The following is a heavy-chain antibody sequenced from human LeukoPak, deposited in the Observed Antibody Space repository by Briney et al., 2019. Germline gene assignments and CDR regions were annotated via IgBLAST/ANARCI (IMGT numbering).Heavy chain of an antibody. CDR3: AKRGVVIRVILVGFHKEAYYFDS. V-gene: IGHV3-23*01. D-gene: IGHD3-22*01. J-gene: IGHJ4*02. Sequence: GGSLRLSCAASGFSFSSYGMGWVRQAPGKGLEWVSTIRTSAGHIYYADSVKGRFTISRDNSKNTLYLQMNSLRAEDTAVYFCAKRGVVIRVILVGFHKEAYYFDSWGQGALVTVSS. CDR2: IRTSAGHI. CDR1: GFSFSSYG.